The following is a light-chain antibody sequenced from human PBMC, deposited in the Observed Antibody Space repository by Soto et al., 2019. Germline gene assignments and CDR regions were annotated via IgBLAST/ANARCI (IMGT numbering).Light chain of an antibody. Sequence: QSVLTQPPSVSGAPGQRVTISCTGSSSNIGAGYDVHWYQQLPGTAPKLLIYGNSNRPSGVPDRFSGSKSGTSASLAITGLQAEDEADYSCQSYDSSLNGGVFGGGTKVTVL. CDR1: SSNIGAGYD. V-gene: IGLV1-40*01. CDR3: QSYDSSLNGGV. CDR2: GNS. J-gene: IGLJ3*02.